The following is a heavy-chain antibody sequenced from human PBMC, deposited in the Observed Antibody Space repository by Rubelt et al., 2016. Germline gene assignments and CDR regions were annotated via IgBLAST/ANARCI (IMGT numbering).Heavy chain of an antibody. CDR3: AGRVAGTGYSRENWFDP. CDR2: IHYTGST. Sequence: QVQLQESGPGLVKPSETLSLNCTVSGGSISTYFWNWIRQPPGKGLEWIGHIHYTGSTHYNPSLQSRVTISADTSKNQFALGLRSVTAADTAVYECAGRVAGTGYSRENWFDPWGQGTLVTVSS. J-gene: IGHJ5*02. V-gene: IGHV4-59*12. D-gene: IGHD3/OR15-3a*01. CDR1: GGSISTYF.